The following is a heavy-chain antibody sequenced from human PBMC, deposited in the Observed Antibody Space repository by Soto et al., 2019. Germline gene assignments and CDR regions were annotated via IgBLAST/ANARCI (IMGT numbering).Heavy chain of an antibody. CDR3: ARVPSVITIFGVVINPLRNYYYYMDV. Sequence: GGSLRLSCAASGFTFSDYYMSWIRQAPGKGLEWVSYISSSGSTIYYADSVKGRFTISRDNAKNSLYLQMNSLRAEDTAVYYCARVPSVITIFGVVINPLRNYYYYMDVWGKGTTVTVSS. V-gene: IGHV3-11*01. CDR1: GFTFSDYY. J-gene: IGHJ6*03. D-gene: IGHD3-3*01. CDR2: ISSSGSTI.